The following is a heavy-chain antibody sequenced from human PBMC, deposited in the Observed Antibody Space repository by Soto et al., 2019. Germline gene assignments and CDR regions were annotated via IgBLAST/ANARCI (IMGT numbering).Heavy chain of an antibody. V-gene: IGHV3-23*01. CDR3: AKWLSPHQQHLVVYSYYGMDV. CDR2: ISTRGGST. D-gene: IGHD6-13*01. CDR1: GFSFSNFA. Sequence: LRLSCEVSGFSFSNFAISWVRQAPGKGLEWVSTISTRGGSTYYADSVKGRFSVSRDNSNNTLSLQMSSLRAEDTAVYFCAKWLSPHQQHLVVYSYYGMDVWGQGTTVTVSS. J-gene: IGHJ6*02.